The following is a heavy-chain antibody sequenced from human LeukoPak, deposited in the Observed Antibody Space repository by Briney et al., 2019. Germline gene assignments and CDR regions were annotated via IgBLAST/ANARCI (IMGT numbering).Heavy chain of an antibody. D-gene: IGHD2-8*02. CDR1: GGSINDGGYS. J-gene: IGHJ6*02. CDR2: IYHSANT. CDR3: ARDDIILAGPSYYYGMDV. Sequence: PSETLSLTCAVSGGSINDGGYSWNWIRQPPGKTLEWIGYIYHSANTYYNPSLESRVTISLDRSKNQFSLKLSSVTAADTAVYYCARDDIILAGPSYYYGMDVWAKGPRSPSP. V-gene: IGHV4-30-2*01.